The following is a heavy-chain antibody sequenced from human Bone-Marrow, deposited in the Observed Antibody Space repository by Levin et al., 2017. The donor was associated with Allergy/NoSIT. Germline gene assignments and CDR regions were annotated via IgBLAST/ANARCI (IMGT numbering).Heavy chain of an antibody. CDR1: GFTFSSYW. J-gene: IGHJ4*02. V-gene: IGHV3-74*01. D-gene: IGHD1-14*01. CDR2: INSDGSST. CDR3: ARATLSGRMRNQESLDY. Sequence: GGSLRLSCAASGFTFSSYWMHWVRQAPGKGLVWVSRINSDGSSTSYADSVKGRFTISRDNAKNTLYLQMNSLRAEDTAVYYCARATLSGRMRNQESLDYWGQGTLVTVSS.